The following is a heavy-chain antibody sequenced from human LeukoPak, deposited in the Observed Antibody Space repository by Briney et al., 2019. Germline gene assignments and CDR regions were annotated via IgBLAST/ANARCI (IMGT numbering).Heavy chain of an antibody. Sequence: ASVKVSCKASGGTYSYFATNWVRQATGQGLEWMGWVNPNSGNTGYAQKFQGRVTMTMDPSISTAYMELSSLRSEDTAVYYCARRSDDYDSSAYYHWGQGTLVTVSS. CDR1: GGTYSYFA. CDR2: VNPNSGNT. J-gene: IGHJ4*02. D-gene: IGHD3-22*01. CDR3: ARRSDDYDSSAYYH. V-gene: IGHV1-8*02.